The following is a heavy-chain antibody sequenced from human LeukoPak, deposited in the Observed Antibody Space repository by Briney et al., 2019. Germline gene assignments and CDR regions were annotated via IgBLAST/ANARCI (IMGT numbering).Heavy chain of an antibody. D-gene: IGHD4-17*01. CDR3: ARVSTVTTKYFQH. CDR1: GYPFTSYD. CDR2: INPNSGGT. J-gene: IGHJ1*01. Sequence: ASVKVSCKASGYPFTSYDINWVRQAPGQGLEWMGWINPNSGGTNYAQKFQGRVTMTRDTSISTAYMELSRLRSDDTAVYYCARVSTVTTKYFQHWGQGTLVTVSS. V-gene: IGHV1-2*02.